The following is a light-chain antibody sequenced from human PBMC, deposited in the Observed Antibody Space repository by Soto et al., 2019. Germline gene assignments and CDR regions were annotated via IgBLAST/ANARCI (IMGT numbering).Light chain of an antibody. V-gene: IGLV2-14*01. CDR3: SSYTSSSLV. CDR2: DVS. CDR1: SSDVGGYNY. J-gene: IGLJ1*01. Sequence: QSPLTQPPSVSGSPGQSITISCTGTSSDVGGYNYVSWYQQHPGKAPKLMIYDVSNRPSGVSNRFSGSKSGNTASLTISGLQAEDEADYYCSSYTSSSLVFGTGTKVTVL.